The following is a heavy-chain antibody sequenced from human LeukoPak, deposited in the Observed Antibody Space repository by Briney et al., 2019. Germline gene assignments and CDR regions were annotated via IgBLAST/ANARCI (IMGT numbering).Heavy chain of an antibody. CDR3: ARASFWESPINWFAP. J-gene: IGHJ5*02. D-gene: IGHD3-16*01. CDR1: GYTFTGYY. V-gene: IGHV1-2*06. Sequence: ASVKVSCKASGYTFTGYYIHWVRQAPGQGLEWMGRINPNSGGTNYAQNFQGRVTMTRDRSISTAYMELSRLTSDDTAVYYCARASFWESPINWFAPWGQGTLVTVSS. CDR2: INPNSGGT.